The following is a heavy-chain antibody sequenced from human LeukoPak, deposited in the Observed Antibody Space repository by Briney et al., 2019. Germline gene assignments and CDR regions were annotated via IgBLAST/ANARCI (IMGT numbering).Heavy chain of an antibody. Sequence: GGSLRLSCAASGFTFSSYSLNWVRQAPGKGLEWVSYISSGSSTIYYADSVKGRFTISRDNAKNSLYLQVNSLRDEDTAVYYCARGRAGYYYDYWGQGTLVTVSP. D-gene: IGHD6-13*01. CDR3: ARGRAGYYYDY. V-gene: IGHV3-48*02. CDR2: ISSGSSTI. CDR1: GFTFSSYS. J-gene: IGHJ4*02.